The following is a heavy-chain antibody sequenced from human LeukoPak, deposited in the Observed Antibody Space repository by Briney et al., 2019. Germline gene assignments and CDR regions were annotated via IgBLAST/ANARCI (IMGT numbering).Heavy chain of an antibody. V-gene: IGHV4-34*01. CDR1: GGSFSGYY. Sequence: SETLSLTCAVYGGSFSGYYWSWIRQPPGKGLEWTGEINHSGSTNYNPSLKSQVTISVDTSKNQFSLKLSSVTAADTAVYYCARGRTRGSYLPLGYWGQGTLVTVSS. D-gene: IGHD1-26*01. CDR2: INHSGST. CDR3: ARGRTRGSYLPLGY. J-gene: IGHJ4*02.